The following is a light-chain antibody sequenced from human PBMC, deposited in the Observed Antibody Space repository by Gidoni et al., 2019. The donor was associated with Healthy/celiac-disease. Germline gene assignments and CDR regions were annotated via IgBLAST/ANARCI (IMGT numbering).Light chain of an antibody. Sequence: DIVMTQSPDSLAVSLGERATINCKSSQSVVYSSNNKNYLAGYQQKPGQPPKLLIYWASTRESGVPDRFRGSGSGTDFTLTISSLQAEDVAVYYCQQYYSTPRTFGQXTKVEIK. CDR1: QSVVYSSNNKNY. CDR2: WAS. V-gene: IGKV4-1*01. J-gene: IGKJ1*01. CDR3: QQYYSTPRT.